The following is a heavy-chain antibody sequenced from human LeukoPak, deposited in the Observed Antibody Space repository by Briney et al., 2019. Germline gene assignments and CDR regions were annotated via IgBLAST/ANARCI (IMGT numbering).Heavy chain of an antibody. D-gene: IGHD2-15*01. J-gene: IGHJ6*03. V-gene: IGHV4-34*01. Sequence: PETLSLTCAVYGGSPSAYYWSWIRPPPGGGLEWIGEINHSGSTNYNPSLQSRATIPVDTSKNQISRNVSSVTAADTAVYYCARGQVNKEGGYCSGGSCYTGPYYYYMDVWGKGTTVTVSS. CDR1: GGSPSAYY. CDR2: INHSGST. CDR3: ARGQVNKEGGYCSGGSCYTGPYYYYMDV.